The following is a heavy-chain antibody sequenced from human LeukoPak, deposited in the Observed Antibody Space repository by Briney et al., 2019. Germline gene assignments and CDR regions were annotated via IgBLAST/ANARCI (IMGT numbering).Heavy chain of an antibody. D-gene: IGHD3-22*01. CDR2: INHSGST. V-gene: IGHV4-34*01. CDR1: GESFSGYY. J-gene: IGHJ6*02. Sequence: AEPLSLPCAVCGESFSGYYWSWLRQPPGKGLEWIGEINHSGSTNYNPSLKSRVTISVNTSKNQFSLKLSSVTAADTAAYYCARSRSRWILVVNDYYGMDVWGQGTTVTVSS. CDR3: ARSRSRWILVVNDYYGMDV.